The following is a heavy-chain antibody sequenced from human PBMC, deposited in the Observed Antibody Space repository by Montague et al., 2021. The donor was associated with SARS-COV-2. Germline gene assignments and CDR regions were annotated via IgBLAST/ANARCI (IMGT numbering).Heavy chain of an antibody. D-gene: IGHD4-11*01. CDR2: INHGGTA. V-gene: IGHV4-34*01. CDR1: GGSFSGYF. Sequence: ETPSLTCAVYGGSFSGYFWSWIRQTPGRGLEWIGEINHGGTADYNPSLKSRVTLSVDTSKAQFSLILTSVTAADTAVYYCARERGRGVDYFDPWGQGTLVTVSS. CDR3: ARERGRGVDYFDP. J-gene: IGHJ5*02.